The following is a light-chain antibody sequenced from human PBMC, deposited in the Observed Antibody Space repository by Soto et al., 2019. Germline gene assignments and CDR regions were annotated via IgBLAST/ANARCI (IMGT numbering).Light chain of an antibody. CDR1: QSINSW. V-gene: IGKV1-5*01. CDR3: QQYNSYSWK. CDR2: DAS. Sequence: DIQMTQSPSTLSASVVDRATITFRSSQSINSWLAWYQQKPGKAPKLLIYDASTLKSGVPSRFRGSGSGTEFTLTISSLQPDDFATYYCQQYNSYSWKFGQGTKVDIK. J-gene: IGKJ1*01.